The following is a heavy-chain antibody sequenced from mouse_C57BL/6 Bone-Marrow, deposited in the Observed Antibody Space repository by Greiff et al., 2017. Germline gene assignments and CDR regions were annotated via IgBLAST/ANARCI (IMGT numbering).Heavy chain of an antibody. CDR2: IYPRSGNT. Sequence: ESGAELARPGASVKLSCKASGYTFTSYGISWVKQRTGQGLEWIGEIYPRSGNTYYNEKFKGKATLTADKSSSTAYMELRSLTSEDSAVYFCARGDYYGSSYIAYWGQGTLVTVSA. CDR3: ARGDYYGSSYIAY. D-gene: IGHD1-1*01. CDR1: GYTFTSYG. V-gene: IGHV1-81*01. J-gene: IGHJ3*01.